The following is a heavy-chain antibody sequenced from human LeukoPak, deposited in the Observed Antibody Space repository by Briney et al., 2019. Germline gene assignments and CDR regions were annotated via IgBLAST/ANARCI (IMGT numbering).Heavy chain of an antibody. CDR2: ISSSSSYI. CDR1: GFTFSSYS. V-gene: IGHV3-21*01. CDR3: ARDRAVAGTGYYYMDV. D-gene: IGHD6-19*01. J-gene: IGHJ6*03. Sequence: PGGSLRLSCAASGFTFSSYSMNWVRQAPGKGLEWVSSISSSSSYIYYADSVKGRFTISRDNAKNSLYLQMNSLRAEDTAVYYCARDRAVAGTGYYYMDVWGKGTTVTVSS.